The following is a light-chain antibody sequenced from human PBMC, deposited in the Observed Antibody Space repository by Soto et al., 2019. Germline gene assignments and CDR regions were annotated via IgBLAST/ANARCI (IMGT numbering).Light chain of an antibody. CDR3: ATWDDSLSNYV. Sequence: QSVLTQPPSASGTPGQRVTXSCSXSSXNIGSNYVYWYQHLTGTAPKLLIYRNNQRPSGVPDRFSGSKSGTSASLAISGLRSEDEADYYCATWDDSLSNYVFGTGTKVTVL. J-gene: IGLJ1*01. CDR2: RNN. CDR1: SXNIGSNY. V-gene: IGLV1-47*01.